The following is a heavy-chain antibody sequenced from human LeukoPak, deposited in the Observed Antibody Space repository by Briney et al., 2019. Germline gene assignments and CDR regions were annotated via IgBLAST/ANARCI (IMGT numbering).Heavy chain of an antibody. CDR1: GFTFDDYA. J-gene: IGHJ4*02. Sequence: GRSLRLSCAASGFTFDDYAMHWVRQAPGKGLEWVAFIRYDGSNKYYADSVKGRFTISRDNSKNTLYLQMNSLRAEDTAVYYCAREGMVRGVITFDYWGQGTLVTVSS. CDR3: AREGMVRGVITFDY. CDR2: IRYDGSNK. D-gene: IGHD3-10*01. V-gene: IGHV3-33*08.